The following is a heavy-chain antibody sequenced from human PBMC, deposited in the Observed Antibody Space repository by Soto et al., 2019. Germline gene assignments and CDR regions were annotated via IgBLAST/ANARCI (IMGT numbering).Heavy chain of an antibody. CDR1: GYSFTKYW. CDR2: IYPGDSDT. D-gene: IGHD6-19*01. Sequence: PGESLKISCKGSGYSFTKYWIGWVRQMPGKGLEWMGIIYPGDSDTAYNPSFQGQVTISADKSISTAYLQWSSLKASDTAMYYCARHEEDSRGWSAISYAFDVWALGTRVT. J-gene: IGHJ3*01. V-gene: IGHV5-51*01. CDR3: ARHEEDSRGWSAISYAFDV.